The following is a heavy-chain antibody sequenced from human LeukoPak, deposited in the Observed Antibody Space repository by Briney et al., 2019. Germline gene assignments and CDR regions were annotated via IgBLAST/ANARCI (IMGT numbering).Heavy chain of an antibody. D-gene: IGHD3-3*01. J-gene: IGHJ4*02. V-gene: IGHV1-2*02. Sequence: ASVKVSCKASGYTFTAYYMHWVRQAPGQGLEWMGWINPNSGGTNSPQKFQDGVAMTRDTSISTINMELSGLRSDDTAVYYCASIDFWSGYAHFDYWGQGTLVTVSS. CDR2: INPNSGGT. CDR1: GYTFTAYY. CDR3: ASIDFWSGYAHFDY.